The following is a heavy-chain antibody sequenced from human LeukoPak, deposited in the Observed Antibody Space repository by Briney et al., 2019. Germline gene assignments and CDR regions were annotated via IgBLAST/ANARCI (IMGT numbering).Heavy chain of an antibody. CDR3: SRGRGGLQRGYYHY. V-gene: IGHV3-30*01. CDR2: ISYDGSNK. CDR1: GFTFSSYA. Sequence: GRSLRLSCAASGFTFSSYAMRWVRQAPGKGLEWVAGISYDGSNKYYADSVKGRFTISRHNSKNTLYLQMPSLRAQDTAAYYCSRGRGGLQRGYYHYWGQGTLVTVSS. D-gene: IGHD3-3*01. J-gene: IGHJ4*02.